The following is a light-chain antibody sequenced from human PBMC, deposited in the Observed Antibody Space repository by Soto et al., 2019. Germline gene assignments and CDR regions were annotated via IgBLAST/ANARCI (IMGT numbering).Light chain of an antibody. CDR1: QSVSSN. CDR3: QQYHKWPPIT. V-gene: IGKV3-15*01. J-gene: IGKJ5*01. CDR2: GAS. Sequence: EIVLTQSPGTLSLSPGERATLSFRASQSVSSNLAWFQQKPGQAPRLLIHGASTRATGIPARFSGSGSGTEFTLTITSLQSEDFAVYYCQQYHKWPPITFGQGTRLEI.